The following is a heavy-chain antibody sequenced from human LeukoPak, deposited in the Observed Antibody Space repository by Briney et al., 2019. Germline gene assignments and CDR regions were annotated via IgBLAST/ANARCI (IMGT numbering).Heavy chain of an antibody. V-gene: IGHV3-33*01. Sequence: PGGSPRLSCAASGFTFSSYGMHWVRQAPGKGLEWVAVIWYDGSNKYYADSVKGRFTISRDNSKNTLYLQMNSLRAEDTAVYYCARIAAAGTDFDYWGQGTLVTVSS. CDR1: GFTFSSYG. CDR3: ARIAAAGTDFDY. D-gene: IGHD6-13*01. J-gene: IGHJ4*02. CDR2: IWYDGSNK.